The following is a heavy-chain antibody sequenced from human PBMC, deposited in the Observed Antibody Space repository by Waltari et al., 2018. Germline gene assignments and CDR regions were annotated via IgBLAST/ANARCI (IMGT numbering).Heavy chain of an antibody. CDR3: ARDRGRGLYLDT. V-gene: IGHV4-4*02. J-gene: IGHJ5*02. CDR2: VHRSGRT. Sequence: QLQLQESCPGLVKPSGTLSLNCDVSGESMSSTDFWSWVRQSPQKGLEWLGQVHRSGRTNYHPSFAGRVTVSVDTSNNQFSLTVTSATAADTAIYYCARDRGRGLYLDTWGPGILVTVSP. CDR1: GESMSSTDF. D-gene: IGHD2-15*01.